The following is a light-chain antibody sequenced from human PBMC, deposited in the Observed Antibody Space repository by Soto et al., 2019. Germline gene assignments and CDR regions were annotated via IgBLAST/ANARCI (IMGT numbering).Light chain of an antibody. CDR1: TSNIGNNI. CDR2: SND. CDR3: ATWDDSLNVV. V-gene: IGLV1-44*01. J-gene: IGLJ3*02. Sequence: QSVLTQPPSVSAAPGQKVTISCYGSTSNIGNNIVSWYQQLPGTAPKILIYSNDQRPSAVPGRFSGSKSGSSASLAISGLQSEDEADYYCATWDDSLNVVFGGGTKLTVL.